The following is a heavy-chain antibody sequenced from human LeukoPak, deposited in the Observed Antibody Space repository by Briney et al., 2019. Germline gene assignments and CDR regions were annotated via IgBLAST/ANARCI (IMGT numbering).Heavy chain of an antibody. CDR3: ARCRTAADHPDS. Sequence: SETLSLTCTVSGASITNYYLSWIRQPPGKGLEWIGYISHTGITNYNPSLESRVIISADTSRNQFSLKLTSMTAADTAVYYCARCRTAADHPDSWGPGNLVTVSS. CDR1: GASITNYY. CDR2: ISHTGIT. J-gene: IGHJ4*02. V-gene: IGHV4-59*01. D-gene: IGHD1-14*01.